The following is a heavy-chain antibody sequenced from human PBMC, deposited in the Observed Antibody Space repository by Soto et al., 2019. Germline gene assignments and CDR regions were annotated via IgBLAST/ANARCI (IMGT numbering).Heavy chain of an antibody. V-gene: IGHV4-38-2*01. CDR3: ARGGYCSGGSCYPGIDAFDI. CDR2: IYHSGST. D-gene: IGHD2-15*01. Sequence: TLSLTCAVSGYSISSGYYWGWIRQPPGKGLEWIGSIYHSGSTYYNPSLKSRVTISVDTSKNQFSLKLSSVTAADTAVYYCARGGYCSGGSCYPGIDAFDIWGQGTMVTVSS. J-gene: IGHJ3*02. CDR1: GYSISSGYY.